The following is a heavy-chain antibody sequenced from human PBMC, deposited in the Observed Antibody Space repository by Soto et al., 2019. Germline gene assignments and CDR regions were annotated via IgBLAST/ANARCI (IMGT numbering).Heavy chain of an antibody. J-gene: IGHJ5*02. Sequence: EVQLVESGGGLVQPGGSLRLSCAASGFTFSTYWMHWIRQVPGKGLEWVSRINSDASHTYYADSVKGRFTISRDNAKNTLHLEMNSLRAEDTAVYYCVRDGQCITTSCDGNWFDTWGQGTLVTVSS. CDR3: VRDGQCITTSCDGNWFDT. CDR1: GFTFSTYW. D-gene: IGHD2-2*01. V-gene: IGHV3-74*01. CDR2: INSDASHT.